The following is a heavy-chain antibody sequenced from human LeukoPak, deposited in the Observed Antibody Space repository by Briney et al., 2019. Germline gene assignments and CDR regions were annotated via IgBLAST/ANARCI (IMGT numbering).Heavy chain of an antibody. CDR1: GGTFSSYA. CDR3: ARGYNKRDYYYYYGMDV. Sequence: ASVKVSCKASGGTFSSYAISWVRQAPGQGLEWMGRIIPILGIANYAQKFQGRVTITADKSTSTAYMELSSLRSEDTAVYYCARGYNKRDYYYYYGMDVWGQGTTVTVSS. CDR2: IIPILGIA. J-gene: IGHJ6*02. D-gene: IGHD1-1*01. V-gene: IGHV1-69*04.